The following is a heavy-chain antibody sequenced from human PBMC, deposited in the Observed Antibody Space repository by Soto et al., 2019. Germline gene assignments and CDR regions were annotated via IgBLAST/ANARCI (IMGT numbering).Heavy chain of an antibody. J-gene: IGHJ6*02. CDR2: IIPIFGTA. Sequence: QVQLVQSGAEVKKPGSSVKVSCKASGGTFSSYAISWVRQAPGQGLEWMGGIIPIFGTANYAQKFQGRVTITADESTSTAYMELSSLRSEDTAVYYCAREGYCSGGSCYYYGMGVWGQGTTVTVSS. CDR3: AREGYCSGGSCYYYGMGV. D-gene: IGHD2-15*01. CDR1: GGTFSSYA. V-gene: IGHV1-69*01.